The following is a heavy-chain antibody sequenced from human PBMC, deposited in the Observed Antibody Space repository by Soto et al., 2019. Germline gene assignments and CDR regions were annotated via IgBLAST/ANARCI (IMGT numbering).Heavy chain of an antibody. J-gene: IGHJ3*02. V-gene: IGHV1-46*01. Sequence: ASVKVSGKASGYTFTSYYMHWVRQAPGQGLEWMGIINPSGGSTSYAQKFQGRVTMTRDTSTCTVYMELSSLRSEDTAVYYCARDTQHTYYDILTGYTLGAFDIWGQGTMVT. D-gene: IGHD3-9*01. CDR2: INPSGGST. CDR3: ARDTQHTYYDILTGYTLGAFDI. CDR1: GYTFTSYY.